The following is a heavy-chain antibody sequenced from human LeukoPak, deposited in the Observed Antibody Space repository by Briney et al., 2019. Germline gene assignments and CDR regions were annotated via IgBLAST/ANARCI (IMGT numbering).Heavy chain of an antibody. V-gene: IGHV4-59*01. Sequence: SETLSLTCTVSGGSISSYYWSWIRQPPGKGLEWIGYIYYSGSTNYNPSLKSRVTISVDTSKNQFSLKLSSVTAADTAVYYCASLHNPYCYDSSGYFDYWGQGTLVTVSS. D-gene: IGHD3-22*01. J-gene: IGHJ4*02. CDR1: GGSISSYY. CDR2: IYYSGST. CDR3: ASLHNPYCYDSSGYFDY.